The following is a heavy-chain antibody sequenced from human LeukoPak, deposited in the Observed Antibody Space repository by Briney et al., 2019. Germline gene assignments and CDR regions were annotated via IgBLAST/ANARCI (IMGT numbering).Heavy chain of an antibody. CDR1: GFTFSNYS. D-gene: IGHD6-19*01. CDR2: ISSSSSYI. V-gene: IGHV3-21*01. Sequence: GGSLRLSCAASGFTFSNYSMNWVRQAPGKGLEWVSFISSSSSYIYYADSVKGRFTISRDNSKNTLYLQMNSLRAEDTAVYYCAKGYSSGWLDAFDIWGQGTMVTVSS. CDR3: AKGYSSGWLDAFDI. J-gene: IGHJ3*02.